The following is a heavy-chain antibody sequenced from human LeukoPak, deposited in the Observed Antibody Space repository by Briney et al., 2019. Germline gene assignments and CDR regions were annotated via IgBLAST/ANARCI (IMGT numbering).Heavy chain of an antibody. CDR1: GWAFSGYY. V-gene: IGHV4-34*01. J-gene: IGHJ6*02. CDR2: INHSGST. D-gene: IGHD2-2*01. Sequence: SETLSLTCAVYGWAFSGYYWSWIRQPPGKGLEWIGQINHSGSTNYNPSLKSRVTISVDTSKNQFSLKLSSVTAADTAVYYCARLGYCSSTSCSLYGMDVWGQGTTVTVSS. CDR3: ARLGYCSSTSCSLYGMDV.